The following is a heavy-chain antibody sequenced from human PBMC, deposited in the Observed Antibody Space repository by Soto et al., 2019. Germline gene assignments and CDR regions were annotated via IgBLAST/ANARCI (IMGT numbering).Heavy chain of an antibody. CDR3: STRAYDTNGYYRFDP. Sequence: PSETLSLTCSVYGGSFSGHSWTWIRQSPGKGLEWIGDINHIVRVNYSPSLKSRVTISLDTSKNQFSLTLSAVTAAGTAMYYCSTRAYDTNGYYRFDPWGQGNLVNVS. D-gene: IGHD3-22*01. V-gene: IGHV4-34*01. CDR2: INHIVRV. J-gene: IGHJ5*02. CDR1: GGSFSGHS.